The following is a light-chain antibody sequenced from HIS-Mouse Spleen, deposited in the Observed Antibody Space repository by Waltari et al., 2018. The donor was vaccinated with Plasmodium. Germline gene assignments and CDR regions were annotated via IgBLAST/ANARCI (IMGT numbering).Light chain of an antibody. CDR2: EVS. CDR1: SSDVGGYNY. V-gene: IGLV2-8*01. J-gene: IGLJ2*01. Sequence: QSALTQPPSASGSPGQSVTISCPGTSSDVGGYNYLSWYQQHPGKAPKRMIDEVSKRPSGVPDRVSGSKSGNTASLTVSGLQAEDEADYYCSSYAGSNNVVFGGGTKLTVL. CDR3: SSYAGSNNVV.